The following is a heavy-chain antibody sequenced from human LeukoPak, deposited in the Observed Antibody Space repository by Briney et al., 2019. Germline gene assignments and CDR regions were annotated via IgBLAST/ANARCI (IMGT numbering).Heavy chain of an antibody. J-gene: IGHJ4*02. Sequence: PSETLSLTCTVSGGSVSSGGCYWSWIRQPPGKGLEWIGYIYCSGSTNYNPSLKSRVTISVDTSKNQFSLKLSSVTAADTAVYYCARAWGLRPLDYWGQGTLVTVSS. D-gene: IGHD1-26*01. CDR3: ARAWGLRPLDY. CDR1: GGSVSSGGCY. V-gene: IGHV4-61*08. CDR2: IYCSGST.